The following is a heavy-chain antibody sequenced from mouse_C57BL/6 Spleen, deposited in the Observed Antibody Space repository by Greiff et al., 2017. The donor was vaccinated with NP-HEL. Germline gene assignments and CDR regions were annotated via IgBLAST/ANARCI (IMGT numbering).Heavy chain of an antibody. Sequence: VQLQQSGPELVKPGASVKMSCKASGYTFTDYNMHWVKQSHGKILEWIGYINPNNGGTSYNQKFKGKATLTVNKSSSTAYMELRSLTSEDSAVYYCARRYYYGSSSAWFAYWGQGTLVTVSA. J-gene: IGHJ3*01. D-gene: IGHD1-1*01. CDR3: ARRYYYGSSSAWFAY. CDR1: GYTFTDYN. V-gene: IGHV1-22*01. CDR2: INPNNGGT.